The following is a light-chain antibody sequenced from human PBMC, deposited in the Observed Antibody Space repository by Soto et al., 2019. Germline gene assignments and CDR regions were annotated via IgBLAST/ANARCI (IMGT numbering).Light chain of an antibody. CDR3: ASYAGSTNLL. CDR2: EVS. CDR1: SSDVGGYNY. J-gene: IGLJ2*01. V-gene: IGLV2-8*01. Sequence: QSVLTQPPSASGSPGQSVTISCTGTSSDVGGYNYVSWYQQHPGKAPKFIIYEVSKRPSGVPDRFSGSKSGNTASLTVSGLQAEDEADYYCASYAGSTNLLFGGGTKLTVL.